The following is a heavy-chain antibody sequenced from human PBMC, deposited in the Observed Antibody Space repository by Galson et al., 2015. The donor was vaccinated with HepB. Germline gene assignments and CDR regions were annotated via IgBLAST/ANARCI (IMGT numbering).Heavy chain of an antibody. Sequence: SVKVSCKASGYTFTSYYMHWVRQAPGQGLEWMGIINPSGGSTSYAQKFQGRVTMTRDTSTSTVYMELSSLRSEDTAVYYCARAAISYSSGWYLGNWFDPWGQGTLVTVSS. CDR2: INPSGGST. J-gene: IGHJ5*02. D-gene: IGHD6-19*01. CDR1: GYTFTSYY. CDR3: ARAAISYSSGWYLGNWFDP. V-gene: IGHV1-46*01.